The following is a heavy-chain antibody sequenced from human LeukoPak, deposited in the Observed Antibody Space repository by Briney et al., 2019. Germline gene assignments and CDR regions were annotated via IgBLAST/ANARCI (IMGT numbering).Heavy chain of an antibody. CDR2: IIPIFGTA. D-gene: IGHD3-22*01. J-gene: IGHJ4*02. CDR1: GGTFSSYA. V-gene: IGHV1-69*06. CDR3: AREENYYDSSGYYYFDY. Sequence: ASVKVSCKASGGTFSSYAISWVRQAPGQGLEWMGGIIPIFGTANYAQKFQGRVTITADKSTSTAYMELSSLRSEDTAVYYCAREENYYDSSGYYYFDYWGQATLVTVSS.